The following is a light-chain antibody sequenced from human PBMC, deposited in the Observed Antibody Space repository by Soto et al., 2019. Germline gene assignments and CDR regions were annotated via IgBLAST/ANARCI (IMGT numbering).Light chain of an antibody. CDR3: QSYDSTLSAV. J-gene: IGLJ1*01. CDR2: NNS. V-gene: IGLV1-40*01. CDR1: SSNIGAGYD. Sequence: QSVLRQPPSVSGAPGQSITISCTGSSSNIGAGYDVHWYQQPPGTAPKLFIYNNSNRPSGVPDRFSGSKSGTSASLAITGLQAEDEADYYCQSYDSTLSAVFGTGTKVTVL.